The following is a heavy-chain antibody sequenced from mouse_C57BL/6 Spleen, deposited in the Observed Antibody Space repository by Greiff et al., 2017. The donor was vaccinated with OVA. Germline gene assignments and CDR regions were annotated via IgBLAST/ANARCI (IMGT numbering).Heavy chain of an antibody. J-gene: IGHJ1*03. Sequence: QVQLQQSGAELMKPGASVKLSCKATGYTFTGYWIAWVKQRPGHGLEWIGEILPGSGSTTYNEKFKGKATFTADTSSNTAYMQLSSLTTEDSASYYCAYYYGSSHWYIDVWGTGTTVTVSS. CDR2: ILPGSGST. CDR3: AYYYGSSHWYIDV. V-gene: IGHV1-9*01. CDR1: GYTFTGYW. D-gene: IGHD1-1*01.